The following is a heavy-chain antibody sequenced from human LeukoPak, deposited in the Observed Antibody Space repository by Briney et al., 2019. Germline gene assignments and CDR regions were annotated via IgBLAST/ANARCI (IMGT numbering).Heavy chain of an antibody. Sequence: PSETLSLTCAVYGGSFSGYYWSWIRQPPGKGLEWIGEINHSGSTNYNPSLKSRVTISVDTSKNQFSLKLSSVTAADTAVYYCAREYESGYDSNAFDIWGQGTMVTVSS. D-gene: IGHD5-12*01. J-gene: IGHJ3*02. V-gene: IGHV4-34*01. CDR1: GGSFSGYY. CDR3: AREYESGYDSNAFDI. CDR2: INHSGST.